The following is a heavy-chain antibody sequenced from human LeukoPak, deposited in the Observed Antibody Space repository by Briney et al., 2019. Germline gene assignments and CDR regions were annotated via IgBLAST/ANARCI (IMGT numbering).Heavy chain of an antibody. V-gene: IGHV3-11*06. CDR1: GFTFSDHY. CDR2: ITNSGRDA. J-gene: IGHJ6*04. CDR3: GRGHFGLDV. Sequence: GGSLRLSCAASGFTFSDHYMMWIRQAPGKGLEWVSYITNSGRDADYSDSVRGRFTTSRDNAKNSLYLQMNSLRPEDTAIYYCGRGHFGLDVWGKGTTVTVSS.